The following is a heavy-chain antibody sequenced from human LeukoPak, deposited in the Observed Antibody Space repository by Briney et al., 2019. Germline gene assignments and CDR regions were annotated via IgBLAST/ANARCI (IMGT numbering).Heavy chain of an antibody. CDR3: ARHDPSYDILTGYYVGNWFDP. J-gene: IGHJ5*02. Sequence: SETLSLTCAVSGVSISSSNSYWGWIRQPPGKGLEWIGSIYYSGSTYYNPSLKSRVTISVDTSKNQFSLKLSSVTAADTAVYYCARHDPSYDILTGYYVGNWFDPWGQGTLVTVSS. CDR2: IYYSGST. V-gene: IGHV4-39*01. CDR1: GVSISSSNSY. D-gene: IGHD3-9*01.